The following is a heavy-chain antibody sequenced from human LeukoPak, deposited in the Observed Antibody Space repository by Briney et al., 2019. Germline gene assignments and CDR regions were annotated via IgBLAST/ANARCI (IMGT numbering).Heavy chain of an antibody. D-gene: IGHD1-1*01. CDR2: IYSSGTT. V-gene: IGHV4-4*09. Sequence: SETLSLTCTVSGGSLSGYYWSWIRQTPGKGLEWIGYIYSSGTTNYNRFLQSRVIISLDTPKNQFSLSVTSVTAADTAMYFCARRISSWNVYIDKWGQGIQVTVSS. J-gene: IGHJ4*02. CDR1: GGSLSGYY. CDR3: ARRISSWNVYIDK.